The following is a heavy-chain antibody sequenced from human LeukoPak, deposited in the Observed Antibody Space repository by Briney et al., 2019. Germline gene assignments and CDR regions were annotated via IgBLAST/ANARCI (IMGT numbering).Heavy chain of an antibody. CDR3: ARGPYYYDSSGYYSFDY. Sequence: GASVKVSCTASGYTFTNFYMHWVRQAPGQGLEWMGWMNPNSGNTGYAQKFQGRVTMTRNTSISTAYMELSSLRSEDTAVYYCARGPYYYDSSGYYSFDYWGQGTLVTVSS. CDR2: MNPNSGNT. V-gene: IGHV1-8*02. J-gene: IGHJ4*02. CDR1: GYTFTNFY. D-gene: IGHD3-22*01.